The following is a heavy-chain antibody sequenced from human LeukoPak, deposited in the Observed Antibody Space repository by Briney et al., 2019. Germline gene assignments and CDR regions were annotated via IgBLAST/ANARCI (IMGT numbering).Heavy chain of an antibody. CDR3: AKVFGELLKDY. CDR2: ISYDGSNK. V-gene: IGHV3-30*18. CDR1: GFTFSSYG. J-gene: IGHJ4*02. Sequence: GGSLRLSCAASGFTFSSYGMHWVRQAPGKGLEWVAVISYDGSNKYYADPVKGRFTISRDNSKNTLYLQMNSLRAEDTAVYYCAKVFGELLKDYWGQGTLVTVSS. D-gene: IGHD3-10*01.